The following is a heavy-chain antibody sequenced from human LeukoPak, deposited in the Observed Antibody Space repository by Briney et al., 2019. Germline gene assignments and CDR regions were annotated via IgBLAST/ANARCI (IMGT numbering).Heavy chain of an antibody. D-gene: IGHD3-16*01. V-gene: IGHV3-53*01. CDR3: ARAPHENSYPLGHIDY. J-gene: IGHJ4*02. CDR1: GFTVSSNY. Sequence: GGSLRLSCAASGFTVSSNYMSWVRQAPGKGLEWVAVIYSGGSTYYAESVKGRFTISRDNSKNTLYLQMSSLRAEDTAVYYCARAPHENSYPLGHIDYWGQGTLVTVSS. CDR2: IYSGGST.